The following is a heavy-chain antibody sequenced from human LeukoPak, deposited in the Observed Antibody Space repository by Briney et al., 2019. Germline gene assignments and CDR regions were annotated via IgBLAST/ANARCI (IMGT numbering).Heavy chain of an antibody. CDR2: ISSSGSTI. V-gene: IGHV3-48*04. Sequence: GGSLRLSCVASAFTFNNYWMHWVRQAPGKGLEWVSYISSSGSTIYYADSVKGRFTISRDNAKNSLYLQMNSLRAEDTAVYYCARGSRAAAVYYYYYMDVWGKGTTVTVSS. CDR1: AFTFNNYW. D-gene: IGHD2-2*01. J-gene: IGHJ6*03. CDR3: ARGSRAAAVYYYYYMDV.